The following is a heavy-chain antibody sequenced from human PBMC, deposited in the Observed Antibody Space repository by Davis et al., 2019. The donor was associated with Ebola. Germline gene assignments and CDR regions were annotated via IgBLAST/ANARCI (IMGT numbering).Heavy chain of an antibody. V-gene: IGHV3-74*01. J-gene: IGHJ6*02. CDR3: ARVPSTYYYDSSGYYYDYYYYYGMDV. CDR2: INSDGSST. CDR1: GFTFSSYW. D-gene: IGHD3-22*01. Sequence: HTGGSLRLSCAASGFTFSSYWMHWVRQAPGKGLVWVSRINSDGSSTSYADSVKGRFTISRDNAKNTLYLQMNSLRAEDTAVYYCARVPSTYYYDSSGYYYDYYYYYGMDVWGQGTTVTVSS.